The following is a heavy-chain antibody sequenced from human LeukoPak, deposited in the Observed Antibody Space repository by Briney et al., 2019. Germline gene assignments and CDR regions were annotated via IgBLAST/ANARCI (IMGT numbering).Heavy chain of an antibody. D-gene: IGHD5-18*01. CDR2: ISGSGGST. Sequence: GGSLRLSCAASGFTFSSYAMSWVRQAPGKGLEWVSAISGSGGSTYYADSVKGRFTISRDNSKNTLYLQMNSLRAEDTAVYYCARSLKYSYPTWGIFDYWGQGTLVTVSS. CDR1: GFTFSSYA. V-gene: IGHV3-23*01. CDR3: ARSLKYSYPTWGIFDY. J-gene: IGHJ4*02.